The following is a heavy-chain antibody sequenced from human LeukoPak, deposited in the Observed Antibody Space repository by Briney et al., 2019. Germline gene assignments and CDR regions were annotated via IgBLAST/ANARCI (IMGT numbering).Heavy chain of an antibody. CDR1: GGSISSGGYS. CDR3: ARDPGDSSGYYPFGAFDI. Sequence: PSQTLSLTCAVSGGSISSGGYSWSWIRQPPGKGLEWIGYIYHSGSTYYNPSLKSRVTISVDRSKNQFSLKLSSVTAADTAVYYCARDPGDSSGYYPFGAFDIWGQGTMVTVSS. V-gene: IGHV4-30-2*01. D-gene: IGHD3-22*01. J-gene: IGHJ3*02. CDR2: IYHSGST.